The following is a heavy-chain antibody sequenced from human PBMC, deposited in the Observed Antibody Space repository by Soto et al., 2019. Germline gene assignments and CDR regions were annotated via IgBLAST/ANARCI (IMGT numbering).Heavy chain of an antibody. V-gene: IGHV1-46*01. CDR2: INTRTGST. Sequence: ASVKVSCKTSGYPFTDYYVHWVLQAPGQGLEWMGFINTRTGSTSYTQKFQGRVTMNRGTSTTTVYLEVRSLRSADTAIYYCAREMYTTRGSPLDYWGQGTLVTVSS. D-gene: IGHD3-16*01. J-gene: IGHJ4*02. CDR1: GYPFTDYY. CDR3: AREMYTTRGSPLDY.